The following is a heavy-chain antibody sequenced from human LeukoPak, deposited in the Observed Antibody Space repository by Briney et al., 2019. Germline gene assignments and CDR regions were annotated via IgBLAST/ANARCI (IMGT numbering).Heavy chain of an antibody. D-gene: IGHD4-17*01. CDR3: ARTDYGDYGNWFDP. Sequence: SETLSLTCTVSGGSVSSYYWSWIRQPPGKGLEWIGYIYYSGSTNYNPSLKSRVTISVDTSKNQFSLKLSSVTAADTAVYYCARTDYGDYGNWFDPWGQGTLVTVSS. V-gene: IGHV4-59*02. CDR1: GGSVSSYY. J-gene: IGHJ5*02. CDR2: IYYSGST.